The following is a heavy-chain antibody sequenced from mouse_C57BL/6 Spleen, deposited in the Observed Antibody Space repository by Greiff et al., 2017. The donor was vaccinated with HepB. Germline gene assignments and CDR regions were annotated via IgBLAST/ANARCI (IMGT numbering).Heavy chain of an antibody. V-gene: IGHV1-82*01. CDR2: IYPGDGDT. J-gene: IGHJ3*01. CDR1: GYAFSSSW. D-gene: IGHD2-5*01. Sequence: VQLQQSGPELVKPGASVKISCKASGYAFSSSWMNWVKQRPGKGLEWIGRIYPGDGDTNYNGKFKGKATLTADKSSSTAYMQLSSLTSEDSAVYFCASPYYSNYPAWFAYWGQGTLVTVSA. CDR3: ASPYYSNYPAWFAY.